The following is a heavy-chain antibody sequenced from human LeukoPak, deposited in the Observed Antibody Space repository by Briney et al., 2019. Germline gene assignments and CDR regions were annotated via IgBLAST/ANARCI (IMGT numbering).Heavy chain of an antibody. CDR1: GYTFTSYY. V-gene: IGHV1-46*01. J-gene: IGHJ6*03. CDR2: INPSGGST. D-gene: IGHD2-2*01. Sequence: GASVKVSCKASGYTFTSYYMHWVRQAPGQGLEWMGIINPSGGSTSYAQEFQGRVTMTRDTSTSTVYMELSSLRSEDTAVYYCARDLYCSSTSCQGYYMDVWGKGTTVTVSS. CDR3: ARDLYCSSTSCQGYYMDV.